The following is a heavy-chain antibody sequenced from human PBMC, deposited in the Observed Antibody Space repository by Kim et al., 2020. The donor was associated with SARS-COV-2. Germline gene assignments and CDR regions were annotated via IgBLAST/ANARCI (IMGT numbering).Heavy chain of an antibody. CDR2: INPSGGST. Sequence: ASVKVSCKASGYTFTSYYMHWVRQAPGQGLEWMGIINPSGGSTSYAQKFQGRVTMTRDTSTSTVYMELSSLRSEDTAVYYCARDPGSSSWYSLVASQPPFIGRSTWFDPWGQGTLVTVSS. J-gene: IGHJ5*02. CDR1: GYTFTSYY. D-gene: IGHD6-13*01. V-gene: IGHV1-46*01. CDR3: ARDPGSSSWYSLVASQPPFIGRSTWFDP.